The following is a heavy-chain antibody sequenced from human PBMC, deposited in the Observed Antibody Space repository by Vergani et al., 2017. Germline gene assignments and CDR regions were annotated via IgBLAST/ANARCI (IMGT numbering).Heavy chain of an antibody. CDR1: GFTFSSYA. CDR3: ARERYCSSTSCSIPFDY. J-gene: IGHJ4*02. CDR2: ISGSGGST. D-gene: IGHD2-2*01. V-gene: IGHV3-23*01. Sequence: EVQLLESGGGLVQPGGSLRLSCAASGFTFSSYAMSWVRQAPGKGLEWVSAISGSGGSTYYADSVKGRFTISRDNAKNTLYLQMNSLRAEDTAVYYCARERYCSSTSCSIPFDYWGQGTLVTVSS.